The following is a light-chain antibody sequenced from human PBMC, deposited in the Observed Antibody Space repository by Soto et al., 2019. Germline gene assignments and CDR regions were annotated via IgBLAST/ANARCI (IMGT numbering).Light chain of an antibody. J-gene: IGLJ1*01. CDR1: SSNIGSNS. CDR3: TSHAGSNNYV. Sequence: QSVLTQPPSASGTPGQRVTISCSGSSSNIGSNSVYWYHHLPGTAPKLLIYNNDQRPSGVPDRFSGSKSGNTASLTVSGLQAEDEADYYCTSHAGSNNYVFGTGTKLTVL. V-gene: IGLV1-44*01. CDR2: NND.